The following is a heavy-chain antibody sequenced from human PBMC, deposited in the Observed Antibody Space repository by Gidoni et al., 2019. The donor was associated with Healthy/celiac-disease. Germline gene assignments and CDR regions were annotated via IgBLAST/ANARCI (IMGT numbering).Heavy chain of an antibody. Sequence: QGQRQQWGAGLLKPSETLSRTCAVYGGSFSGYYWSWLRQPPGKGLDWMGDINHSGSTNSNPSLKIRVTISVDPSKNPFSLKLSSVTAADTAVYYCARVFTAAGTVVDYWGQGTLVPVSS. V-gene: IGHV4-34*01. CDR2: INHSGST. D-gene: IGHD6-13*01. CDR1: GGSFSGYY. CDR3: ARVFTAAGTVVDY. J-gene: IGHJ4*02.